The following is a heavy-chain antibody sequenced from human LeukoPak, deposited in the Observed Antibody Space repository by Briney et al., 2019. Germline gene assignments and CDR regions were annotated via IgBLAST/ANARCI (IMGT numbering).Heavy chain of an antibody. CDR2: IYYSGST. CDR1: GGSISSYY. V-gene: IGHV4-59*08. Sequence: SETLSLTCTVSGGSISSYYWSWIRQPPGKGLEWIGYIYYSGSTNYNPSLKSRVTISVDTSKNQFSLKLSSVTAADTAVYYCARAGLYGDYDNAYYYYGMDVWGQGTTVTVSS. D-gene: IGHD4-17*01. CDR3: ARAGLYGDYDNAYYYYGMDV. J-gene: IGHJ6*02.